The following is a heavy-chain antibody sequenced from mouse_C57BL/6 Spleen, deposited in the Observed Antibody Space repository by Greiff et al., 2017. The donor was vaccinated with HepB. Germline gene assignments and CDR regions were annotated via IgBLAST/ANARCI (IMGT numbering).Heavy chain of an antibody. D-gene: IGHD2-4*01. Sequence: VQRVESGAELVRPGTSVKMSCKASGYTFTNYWIGWAKQRPGHGLEWIGDIYPGGGYTNYNEKFKGKATLTADKSSSTAYMQFSSLTSEDSAIYYCARFSYDYGPDYWGQGTTLTVSS. CDR3: ARFSYDYGPDY. V-gene: IGHV1-63*01. J-gene: IGHJ2*01. CDR2: IYPGGGYT. CDR1: GYTFTNYW.